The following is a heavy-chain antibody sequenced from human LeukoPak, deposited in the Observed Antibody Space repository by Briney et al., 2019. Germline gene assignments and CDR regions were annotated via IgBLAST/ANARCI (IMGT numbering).Heavy chain of an antibody. CDR3: ARSCGGDCGPSHYYYYGMDV. J-gene: IGHJ6*04. Sequence: PGGSLRLSCAASGFTFSSYGMHWVRQAPGKGLEWVAVIWYDGSNKYYADSVKGRFTISRDNSKNTLYLQMNSLRAEDTAVYYCARSCGGDCGPSHYYYYGMDVWGKGTTVTVSS. CDR1: GFTFSSYG. V-gene: IGHV3-33*01. CDR2: IWYDGSNK. D-gene: IGHD2-21*02.